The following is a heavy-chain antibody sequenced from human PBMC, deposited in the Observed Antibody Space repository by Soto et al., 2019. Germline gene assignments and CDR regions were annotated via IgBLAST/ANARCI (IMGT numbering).Heavy chain of an antibody. V-gene: IGHV3-21*01. CDR1: GFTFSSFT. J-gene: IGHJ4*02. CDR2: ISSNSAYI. D-gene: IGHD1-26*01. CDR3: AKVFPSYSTRLFFDF. Sequence: KPGGSLRLSCAASGFTFSSFTMSWVRQAPGKKLEWVSSISSNSAYIYSADSVKGRFAISRDNAMNSLYLQMNSLTAEDTAVYYCAKVFPSYSTRLFFDFWGQGTLVTVSS.